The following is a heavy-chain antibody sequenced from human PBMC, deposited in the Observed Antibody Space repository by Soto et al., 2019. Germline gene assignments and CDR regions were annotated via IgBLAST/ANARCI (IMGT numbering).Heavy chain of an antibody. D-gene: IGHD6-13*01. CDR2: MNPNSGNT. Sequence: QVQLVQSGAEVKKPGASVKVSCKASGYTFTSYDINWVRQATGQGLEWMGWMNPNSGNTGYAQKFQGRVTITRNTSKSTADIELSSLRTEDPAVYYCARYSSSWIIHRDGMDVWGQGNTVTVSS. CDR3: ARYSSSWIIHRDGMDV. V-gene: IGHV1-8*01. CDR1: GYTFTSYD. J-gene: IGHJ6*02.